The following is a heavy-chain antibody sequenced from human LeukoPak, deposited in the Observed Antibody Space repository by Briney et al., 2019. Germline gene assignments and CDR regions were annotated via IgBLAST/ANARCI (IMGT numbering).Heavy chain of an antibody. CDR3: ARQGCTNGVCYGFDY. D-gene: IGHD2-8*01. Sequence: PSETLSLTCAVSGYSISSGYYWGWIRQPPGKGLEWIGSIYHSGSTYYNPSLKSRVTIPVDTSKNQFSLKLSSVTAADTAVYYCARQGCTNGVCYGFDYWGQGTLVTVSS. CDR2: IYHSGST. V-gene: IGHV4-38-2*01. CDR1: GYSISSGYY. J-gene: IGHJ4*02.